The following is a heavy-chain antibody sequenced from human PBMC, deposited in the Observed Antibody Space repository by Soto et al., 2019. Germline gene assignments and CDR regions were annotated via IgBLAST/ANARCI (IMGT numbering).Heavy chain of an antibody. J-gene: IGHJ6*02. CDR3: AKGGRPPREPFMDV. D-gene: IGHD1-1*01. CDR1: GFSFSGFTFSSYA. V-gene: IGHV3-23*01. CDR2: ISGTGVST. Sequence: GGSLRLSCAASGFSFSGFTFSSYAMTWVRQAPGKGLEWVSTISGTGVSTYYTDSVKGRFTISRDNSKDTLYMRMNSLRAEDTAVYFCAKGGRPPREPFMDVWGQGTTVTVSS.